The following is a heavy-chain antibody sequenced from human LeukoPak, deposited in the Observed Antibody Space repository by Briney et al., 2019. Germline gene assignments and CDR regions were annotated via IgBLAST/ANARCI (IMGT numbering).Heavy chain of an antibody. J-gene: IGHJ4*02. CDR1: GFTFSSYA. CDR2: ISGSGGST. D-gene: IGHD1-26*01. CDR3: AKDLFIVRASGVNY. Sequence: GGSLRLSCAASGFTFSSYAMSWVCQAPGKGLEWVSAISGSGGSTYYADSVKGRFTISRDNSKNTLYLQMNSLRAEDTAIYYCAKDLFIVRASGVNYWGQGTLVTVSS. V-gene: IGHV3-23*01.